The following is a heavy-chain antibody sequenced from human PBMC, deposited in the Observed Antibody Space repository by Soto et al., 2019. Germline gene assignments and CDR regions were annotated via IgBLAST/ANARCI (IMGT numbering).Heavy chain of an antibody. CDR2: IYWDDDK. CDR1: GFSLTTSGVG. J-gene: IGHJ4*02. V-gene: IGHV2-5*02. CDR3: AHRVLRTVFGLVTTTAIYFDF. Sequence: QITLKESGPTVVKPTETLTLTCTLSGFSLTTSGVGVGWVRQSPGKAPEWLALIYWDDDKRYSTSLKSRLTTPKDTSKNQVVLTMANLDPADTATYYCAHRVLRTVFGLVTTTAIYFDFWGQGTPVVVSS. D-gene: IGHD3-3*01.